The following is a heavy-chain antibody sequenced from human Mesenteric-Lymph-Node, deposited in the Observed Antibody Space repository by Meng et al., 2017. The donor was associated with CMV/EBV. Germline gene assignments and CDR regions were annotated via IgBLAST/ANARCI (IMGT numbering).Heavy chain of an antibody. D-gene: IGHD4-11*01. Sequence: SLKISCAASGFIFDDYAMHWVRQAPGKGLQWVSWISWNSGSLGYADSVKGRFTISRDSAKNSLYLQMNSLRPEDTALYYCTKDIFPNDYSNYYGMDVWGQGTTVTVSS. CDR2: ISWNSGSL. V-gene: IGHV3-9*01. CDR3: TKDIFPNDYSNYYGMDV. CDR1: GFIFDDYA. J-gene: IGHJ6*02.